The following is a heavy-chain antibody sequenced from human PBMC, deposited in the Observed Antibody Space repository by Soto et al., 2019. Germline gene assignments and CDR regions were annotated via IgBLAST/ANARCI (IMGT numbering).Heavy chain of an antibody. CDR2: IYYSGST. V-gene: IGHV4-31*03. Sequence: SETLSLTCTVSGGSISSGGYYWSWIRQHPGKGLEWIGYIYYSGSTYYNPSLKSRVTISVDTSKNQFSLKLSSVTAADTAVYYCARAGLPLRGSDRPDTMIFAYYFDYWGQGTLVTVSS. CDR1: GGSISSGGYY. CDR3: ARAGLPLRGSDRPDTMIFAYYFDY. J-gene: IGHJ4*02. D-gene: IGHD3-16*02.